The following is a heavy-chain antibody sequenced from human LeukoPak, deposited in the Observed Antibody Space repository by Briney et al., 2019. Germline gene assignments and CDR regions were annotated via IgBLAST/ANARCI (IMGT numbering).Heavy chain of an antibody. CDR2: ISSSSSYI. CDR1: GFTFSSYS. Sequence: PGGSLRLSCAASGFTFSSYSMNWVRQAPGKGLEWVSSISSSSSYIYYADSVKGRFTISRDNAKNSLYLQMNSLGAEDTAVYYCASTIGNDAFDIWGQGTMVTVSS. D-gene: IGHD3-3*01. V-gene: IGHV3-21*01. J-gene: IGHJ3*02. CDR3: ASTIGNDAFDI.